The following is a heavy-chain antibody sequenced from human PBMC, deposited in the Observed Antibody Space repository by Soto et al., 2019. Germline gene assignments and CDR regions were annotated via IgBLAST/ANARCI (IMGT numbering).Heavy chain of an antibody. CDR1: GFTFSSYA. CDR2: ISGSGGST. D-gene: IGHD6-19*01. V-gene: IGHV3-23*01. J-gene: IGHJ4*02. Sequence: GGSLRLSCAASGFTFSSYAMSWVRQAPGKGLEWVSAISGSGGSTYYADSVKGRFTISRDNSKNTLYLQMNSLRAEDTAVYYCAKQGKIAVAANSNYWGQGTLVTVSS. CDR3: AKQGKIAVAANSNY.